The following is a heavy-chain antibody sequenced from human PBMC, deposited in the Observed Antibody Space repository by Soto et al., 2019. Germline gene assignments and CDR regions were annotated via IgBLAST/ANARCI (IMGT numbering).Heavy chain of an antibody. Sequence: GGSLRLSCAASGFTFSSYSMNWVRQAPGKGLEWVSSISSSSSYIYYADSVKGRFTISRDNAKNSLYLQMNSLRAEDTAVYCCARGLGGYYPPFDYWGQGTLVTVSS. V-gene: IGHV3-21*01. CDR1: GFTFSSYS. CDR2: ISSSSSYI. CDR3: ARGLGGYYPPFDY. J-gene: IGHJ4*02. D-gene: IGHD3-22*01.